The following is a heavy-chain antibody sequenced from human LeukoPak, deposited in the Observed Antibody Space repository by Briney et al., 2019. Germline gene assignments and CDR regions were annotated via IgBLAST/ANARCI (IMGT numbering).Heavy chain of an antibody. Sequence: PSETLSLTCTVSGGSMTSYYWSWIRQPPGKGLEWIGYVYYSGGITYNPSLKSRVTISVDTTKNQFSLRLTSVTAADTSVYYCARGGYYFYFWGQGTLVTVSS. CDR1: GGSMTSYY. D-gene: IGHD3-16*01. CDR3: ARGGYYFYF. CDR2: VYYSGGI. J-gene: IGHJ4*02. V-gene: IGHV4-59*01.